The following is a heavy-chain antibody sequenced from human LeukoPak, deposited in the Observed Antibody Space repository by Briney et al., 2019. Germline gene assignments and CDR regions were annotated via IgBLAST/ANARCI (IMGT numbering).Heavy chain of an antibody. J-gene: IGHJ4*02. CDR3: ARDRGDHSLRAPIDY. CDR2: INPNSGGT. V-gene: IGHV1-2*02. Sequence: ASVKVSCKASGYTFTGYYMHWVRQAPGQGLEWMGWINPNSGGTNYAQKFQGRVTMTRDTSISTAYMELSRLRSDDTAVYYCARDRGDHSLRAPIDYWGQGPLVTLSS. D-gene: IGHD2-21*01. CDR1: GYTFTGYY.